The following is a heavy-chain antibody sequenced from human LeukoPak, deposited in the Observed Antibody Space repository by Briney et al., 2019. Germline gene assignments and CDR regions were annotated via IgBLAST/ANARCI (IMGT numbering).Heavy chain of an antibody. CDR2: INPNSGGT. Sequence: SPVTVSCKASGYTFTGYYMHWVRQAPGQGLDGMGWINPNSGGTNYAQKFQGRVTMDRATSISTAYMELSRLRSDDTTVYYCARGEAYYDFWSGRNYGMDVWGQGTTVTVSS. CDR3: ARGEAYYDFWSGRNYGMDV. CDR1: GYTFTGYY. D-gene: IGHD3-3*01. V-gene: IGHV1-2*02. J-gene: IGHJ6*02.